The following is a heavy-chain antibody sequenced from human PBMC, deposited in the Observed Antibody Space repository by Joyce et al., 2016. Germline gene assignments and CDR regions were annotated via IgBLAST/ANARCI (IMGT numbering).Heavy chain of an antibody. CDR2: IYYGGNT. J-gene: IGHJ4*02. CDR1: GTSISSGYY. V-gene: IGHV4-38-2*02. CDR3: ARDRQQKWFFY. D-gene: IGHD3/OR15-3a*01. Sequence: QVHLQESGPGLLKPSETLSLTCAVSGTSISSGYYWGWLRQAPGKGLEWISSIYYGGNTFSNPSLKSRVTISVDTSKNQLSLEVRSVTAADTAEYYCARDRQQKWFFYWGQGTPVTVSS.